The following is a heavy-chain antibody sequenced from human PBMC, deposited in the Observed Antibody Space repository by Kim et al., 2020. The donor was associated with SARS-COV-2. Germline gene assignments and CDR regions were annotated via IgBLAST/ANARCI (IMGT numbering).Heavy chain of an antibody. J-gene: IGHJ6*02. CDR2: ISAYNGNT. CDR1: GYTFTSYG. Sequence: ASVKVSCKASGYTFTSYGISWVRQAPGQGLEWMGWISAYNGNTNYAQKLQGRVTMTTDTSTSTAYMELRSLRSDDTAVYYCAIPSSGWYHYGMDVWGQGTTVTVSS. V-gene: IGHV1-18*01. CDR3: AIPSSGWYHYGMDV. D-gene: IGHD6-19*01.